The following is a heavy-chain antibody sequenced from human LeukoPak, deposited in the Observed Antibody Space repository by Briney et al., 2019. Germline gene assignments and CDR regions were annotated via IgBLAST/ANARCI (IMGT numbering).Heavy chain of an antibody. V-gene: IGHV3-48*01. D-gene: IGHD4-23*01. J-gene: IGHJ4*02. CDR1: GFTFSSYS. Sequence: GGSLRLSCAASGFTFSSYSMNWVRQAPGKGLEWVSYISSSSSTIYYADSVKGRFTISRDNAKNSLYLQMNSLRAEDTAVYYCARGPTVVTDDSYFDYWGQGTLVTVSS. CDR3: ARGPTVVTDDSYFDY. CDR2: ISSSSSTI.